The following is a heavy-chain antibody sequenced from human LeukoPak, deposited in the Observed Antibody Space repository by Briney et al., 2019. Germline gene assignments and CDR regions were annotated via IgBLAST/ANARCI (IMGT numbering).Heavy chain of an antibody. Sequence: SETLSLTCTVSGGSISTYYWSWIRQPPGKGLEWIGYIYYRGDTNYNPSLKSRVTISVDTSKNQFSLKLSPVTAADTAVYYCARAVIPYNWNVPLGYWGQGTLVTVSS. J-gene: IGHJ4*02. CDR2: IYYRGDT. CDR3: ARAVIPYNWNVPLGY. D-gene: IGHD1-1*01. V-gene: IGHV4-59*01. CDR1: GGSISTYY.